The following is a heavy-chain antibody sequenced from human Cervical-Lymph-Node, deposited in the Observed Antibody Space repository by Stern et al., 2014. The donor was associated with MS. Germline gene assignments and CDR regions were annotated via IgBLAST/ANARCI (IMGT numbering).Heavy chain of an antibody. Sequence: VQLVESGATLVQPGGSLRLSCAASGFTFSSYAMSWVRQAPGQGLEWVSVSSGSDGSTFYADSVKGRFTISRDNSKNTLFLQMNSLRAEDTAVYYCAKVYGSGPFDYWGQGTLVTVSS. J-gene: IGHJ4*02. V-gene: IGHV3-23*04. CDR1: GFTFSSYA. D-gene: IGHD6-19*01. CDR2: SSGSDGST. CDR3: AKVYGSGPFDY.